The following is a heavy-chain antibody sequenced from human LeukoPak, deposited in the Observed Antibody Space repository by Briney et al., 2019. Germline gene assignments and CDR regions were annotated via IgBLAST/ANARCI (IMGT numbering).Heavy chain of an antibody. CDR2: ISAYNGNT. V-gene: IGHV1-18*01. CDR1: GYTFTSYG. D-gene: IGHD3-3*01. CDR3: ARSPYDFLSGYSYNWFDP. J-gene: IGHJ5*02. Sequence: ASVKVSCKASGYTFTSYGISWVRQAPGQGLEWMGWISAYNGNTNYAQKLQGRVTMTTDTSTSTAYMELRSLRSDDTAVYYCARSPYDFLSGYSYNWFDPWGQGTLVTVSS.